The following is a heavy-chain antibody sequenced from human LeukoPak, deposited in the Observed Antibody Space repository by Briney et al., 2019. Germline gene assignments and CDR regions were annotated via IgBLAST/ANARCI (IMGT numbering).Heavy chain of an antibody. J-gene: IGHJ4*02. CDR2: ILGGGGRHT. CDR3: AKSSPAAPFDY. Sequence: PGGSLRLSCAASGFIFSSYAISWVRQAPGKGLEWVSTILGGGGRHTYYAGSVKGRFTISRDDLKETVYLQMHSLRAEDTALYYCAKSSPAAPFDYWGLGTLVAVSS. V-gene: IGHV3-23*01. CDR1: GFIFSSYA. D-gene: IGHD6-6*01.